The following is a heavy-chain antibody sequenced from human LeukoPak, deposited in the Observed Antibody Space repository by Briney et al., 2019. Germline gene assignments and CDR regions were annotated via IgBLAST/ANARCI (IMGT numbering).Heavy chain of an antibody. Sequence: GGSLRLSCAASGFTFSSYEMNWVRQAPGKGLEWVSYISSGGSTIYYADSVKGRFTISRDNAKNSLYLQMNSLRAEDTAVYYCARDTPRYYGSGSYYNWPEFDYWGQGTLVTVSS. CDR3: ARDTPRYYGSGSYYNWPEFDY. D-gene: IGHD3-10*01. CDR2: ISSGGSTI. V-gene: IGHV3-48*03. J-gene: IGHJ4*02. CDR1: GFTFSSYE.